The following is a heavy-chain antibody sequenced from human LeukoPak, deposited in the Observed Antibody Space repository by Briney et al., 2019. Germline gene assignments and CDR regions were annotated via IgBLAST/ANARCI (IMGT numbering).Heavy chain of an antibody. J-gene: IGHJ3*02. Sequence: PSETLSLTCTVSGGSISSYYWSWIRQPPGKGLEWIGYIYYSGSTNYNPSFKNRVTISVDPSKNQLSLKLSSVTAADTAVYYCARGNDYSAAAEAFDIWGQGTMVTVSS. CDR2: IYYSGST. CDR1: GGSISSYY. D-gene: IGHD4-4*01. V-gene: IGHV4-59*01. CDR3: ARGNDYSAAAEAFDI.